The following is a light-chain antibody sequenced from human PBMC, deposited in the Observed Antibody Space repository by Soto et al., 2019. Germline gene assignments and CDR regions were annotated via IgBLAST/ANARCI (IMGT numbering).Light chain of an antibody. CDR2: SNN. Sequence: QSVLTQPHSASGTPGQRVTISCSGSSSNIGSNTVNWYQQLPGSAPRLLMYSNNQRPSGVPDRFSGSKSGTSAPLAISGLQSEDEADYYCSTWDDSLNGVVFGGGTKLTVL. CDR3: STWDDSLNGVV. V-gene: IGLV1-44*01. J-gene: IGLJ2*01. CDR1: SSNIGSNT.